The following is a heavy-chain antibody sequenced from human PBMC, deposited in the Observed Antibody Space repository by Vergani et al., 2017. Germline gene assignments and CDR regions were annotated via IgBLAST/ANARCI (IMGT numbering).Heavy chain of an antibody. V-gene: IGHV3-21*01. J-gene: IGHJ4*02. CDR1: GFTFNQYG. CDR2: ISSSSSYI. D-gene: IGHD3-3*01. Sequence: VQLVESGGGVVQPGRSLRLSCAASGFTFNQYGMHWVRQAPGKGLEWVSSISSSSSYIYYADSVKGRFTISRDNAKNSLYLQMNSLRAEDTAVYYCARATRDDFWSGAFDYWGQGTLVTVSS. CDR3: ARATRDDFWSGAFDY.